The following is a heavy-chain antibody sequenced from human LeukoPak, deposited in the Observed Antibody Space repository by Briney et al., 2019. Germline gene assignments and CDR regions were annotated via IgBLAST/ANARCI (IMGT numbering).Heavy chain of an antibody. J-gene: IGHJ4*02. CDR2: INQDGSEK. Sequence: PGGSQRLSCAASGFTFSSYAMHWVRQAPGKGLEWVANINQDGSEKYYVDSVKGRFTISRDNAKNSLYLQMNSLRAEDTAVYYCAEVNTDWGQGTLVTVSS. CDR1: GFTFSSYA. CDR3: AEVNTD. D-gene: IGHD3-22*01. V-gene: IGHV3-7*01.